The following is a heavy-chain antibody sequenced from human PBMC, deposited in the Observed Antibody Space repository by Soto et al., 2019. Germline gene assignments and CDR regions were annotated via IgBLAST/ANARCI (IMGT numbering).Heavy chain of an antibody. CDR3: ARDGSGFHWYFDV. CDR2: TYYRSKWYY. J-gene: IGHJ2*01. D-gene: IGHD6-19*01. Sequence: QVQLQQSGPGLVKPSQTLSLMCDISGDSVSSVTATWSWIRQSPSRGLEWLGRTYYRSKWYYDYAVSVKSRIVITPDTSKNQLTLDLNSVTPEDTAVYVCARDGSGFHWYFDVWGRGTLVTVSS. V-gene: IGHV6-1*01. CDR1: GDSVSSVTAT.